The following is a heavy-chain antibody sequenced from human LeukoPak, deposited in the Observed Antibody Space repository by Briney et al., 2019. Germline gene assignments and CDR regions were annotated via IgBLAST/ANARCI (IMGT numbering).Heavy chain of an antibody. CDR1: GYTFTDYF. D-gene: IGHD6-19*01. Sequence: GASVKVSCKASGYTFTDYFMNWVRQAPGQGLEWMGWINPKSGGTVYAQKFQGRVTMTRDTSISTAYMELRSLRSDDTAVYYCARERSGWYPDAFDIWGQGTMFTVSS. J-gene: IGHJ3*02. CDR3: ARERSGWYPDAFDI. CDR2: INPKSGGT. V-gene: IGHV1-2*02.